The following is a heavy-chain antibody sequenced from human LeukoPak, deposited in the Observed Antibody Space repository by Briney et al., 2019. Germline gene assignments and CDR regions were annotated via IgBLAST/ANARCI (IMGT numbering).Heavy chain of an antibody. CDR1: GFSVSSNY. J-gene: IGHJ6*03. CDR2: IYSGGST. Sequence: GGSLRLSCAASGFSVSSNYMSWVRQAPGKGLEWVSVIYSGGSTYYADSVKGRFTIARDNSKNTLYLGMNSLRAEGTAVYYCARGLVVAARGRIYYYYYYMDVWGKGTTVTVSS. D-gene: IGHD2-15*01. V-gene: IGHV3-53*01. CDR3: ARGLVVAARGRIYYYYYYMDV.